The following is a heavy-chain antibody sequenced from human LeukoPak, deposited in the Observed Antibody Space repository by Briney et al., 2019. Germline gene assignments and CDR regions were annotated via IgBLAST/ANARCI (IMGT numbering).Heavy chain of an antibody. CDR3: ARDASLRLVVGDYFDY. Sequence: ASVKVSCKASGYSFTSYYMNWVRQAPGQGLEWMGIINPSGGSTSYAQKFQGRVTMTRDTSTSTVYMELSSLRSEDTAVYYCARDASLRLVVGDYFDYWGQGTLVTVSS. V-gene: IGHV1-46*01. CDR1: GYSFTSYY. D-gene: IGHD3-22*01. CDR2: INPSGGST. J-gene: IGHJ4*02.